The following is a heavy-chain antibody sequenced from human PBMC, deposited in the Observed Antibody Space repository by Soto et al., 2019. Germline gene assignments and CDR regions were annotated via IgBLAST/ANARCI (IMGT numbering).Heavy chain of an antibody. D-gene: IGHD2-2*01. CDR1: GYTLTELS. CDR3: ATAGYQDIVVVPAARTGAFDI. J-gene: IGHJ3*02. Sequence: ASVKVSCKVSGYTLTELSMHWVRQAPGKGLEWMGGFDPEDGETIYAQKFQGRVTMTEDTSTDTAYMELSSLRSEDTAVYYCATAGYQDIVVVPAARTGAFDIWGQGTMVTVSS. V-gene: IGHV1-24*01. CDR2: FDPEDGET.